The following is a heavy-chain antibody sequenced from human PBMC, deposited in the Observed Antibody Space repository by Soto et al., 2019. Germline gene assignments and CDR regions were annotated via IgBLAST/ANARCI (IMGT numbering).Heavy chain of an antibody. V-gene: IGHV1-69*12. J-gene: IGHJ6*01. D-gene: IGHD3-10*01. CDR2: IIPIDATV. CDR3: ARDLLGFGYTYGDV. Sequence: QVQLVQSGAEVKKPGSSVKVSCKASGGTFSNYAIISWVRQAPGQGLEWMGGIIPIDATVNYAQKFQGRITITADESTTIAYMDLGSLRSEDTAVYYCARDLLGFGYTYGDVWGQGTTVTVSS. CDR1: GGTFSNYA.